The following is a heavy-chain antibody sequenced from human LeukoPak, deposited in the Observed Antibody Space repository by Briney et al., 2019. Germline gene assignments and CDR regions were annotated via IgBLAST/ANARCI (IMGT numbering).Heavy chain of an antibody. J-gene: IGHJ6*02. CDR3: ARVGGTGYCSSTSCLNYYYYGMDV. D-gene: IGHD2-2*03. Sequence: GASVKVSCKASGGTFSSYAISWVRQAPGQGLEWMGGIIPIFGTANYAQKFQGRVTITADESTSTAYMELSSLRSEDTAVYYCARVGGTGYCSSTSCLNYYYYGMDVWGQGTTVTVSS. CDR2: IIPIFGTA. V-gene: IGHV1-69*13. CDR1: GGTFSSYA.